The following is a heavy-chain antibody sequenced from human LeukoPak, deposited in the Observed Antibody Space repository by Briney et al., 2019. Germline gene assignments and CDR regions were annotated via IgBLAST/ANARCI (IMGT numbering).Heavy chain of an antibody. CDR1: GFTFSSYS. V-gene: IGHV3-21*04. J-gene: IGHJ4*02. CDR3: ARVIRAGGHFDY. D-gene: IGHD6-25*01. CDR2: ISSSSSYI. Sequence: GGSLRLSCAASGFTFSSYSMNWVRQAPGKGLEWVSSISSSSSYIYYADSVKGRFTISRDNSKNTLYLQMNSLRAEDTAVYYCARVIRAGGHFDYWGQGTLVTVSS.